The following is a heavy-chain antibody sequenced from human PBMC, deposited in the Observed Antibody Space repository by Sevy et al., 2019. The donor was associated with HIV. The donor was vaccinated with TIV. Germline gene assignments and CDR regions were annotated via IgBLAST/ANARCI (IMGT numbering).Heavy chain of an antibody. Sequence: GGSLRLSCAVSGLKVNDYYMSWIRQAPGKRLEWVSYISGIGPTKYYADSVRGRFTISRDNAKNSLYLQMSSLSADDTAMYFCARAGNLWFFDYWGQGAQVTVSS. V-gene: IGHV3-11*01. D-gene: IGHD3-9*01. CDR3: ARAGNLWFFDY. CDR1: GLKVNDYY. J-gene: IGHJ4*02. CDR2: ISGIGPTK.